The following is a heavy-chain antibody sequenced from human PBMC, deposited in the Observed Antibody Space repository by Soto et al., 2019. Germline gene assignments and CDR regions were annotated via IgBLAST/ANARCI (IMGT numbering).Heavy chain of an antibody. D-gene: IGHD2-21*01. CDR2: INHSGST. CDR3: ARVWVAGGDFDY. V-gene: IGHV4-34*01. J-gene: IGHJ4*02. Sequence: SSETLSLTCAVYGGSFSGYYWSWIRQPPGKGLEWIGEINHSGSTNYNPSLKSRVTISVDTSKNQFSLKLSSVTAADTAVYYCARVWVAGGDFDYWGQGTLVTVS. CDR1: GGSFSGYY.